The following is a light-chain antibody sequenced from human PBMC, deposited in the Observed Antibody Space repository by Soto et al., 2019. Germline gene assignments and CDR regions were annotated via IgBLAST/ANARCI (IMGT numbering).Light chain of an antibody. Sequence: QMTQSPSTLSTYVGDRVTITCRAIQSLSIRLAWYQEIPGKAPKLLIYDALSLQSGVPSRFSGSGSGTEFSLTISSLQHEDFAAYYCQQYNSYPWTFGEGTKVDIK. J-gene: IGKJ1*01. CDR2: DAL. V-gene: IGKV1-5*01. CDR3: QQYNSYPWT. CDR1: QSLSIR.